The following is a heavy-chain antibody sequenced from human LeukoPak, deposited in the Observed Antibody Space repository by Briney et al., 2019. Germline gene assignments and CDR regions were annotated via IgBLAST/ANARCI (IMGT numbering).Heavy chain of an antibody. CDR3: TRDCAPPHSSGWPFFDY. V-gene: IGHV3-49*04. Sequence: PGGSLRLSCTASGFTFGDYAMSWVRQAPGKGLEWVGFIRSKAYGGTTEYAASVKGRSTISRDDSKSVAYLQMISLKTEDTAVYYYTRDCAPPHSSGWPFFDYLGQGTLVTISS. CDR2: IRSKAYGGTT. D-gene: IGHD6-19*01. J-gene: IGHJ4*02. CDR1: GFTFGDYA.